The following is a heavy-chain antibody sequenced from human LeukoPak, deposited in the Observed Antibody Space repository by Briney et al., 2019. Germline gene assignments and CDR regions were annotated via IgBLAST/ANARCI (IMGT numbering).Heavy chain of an antibody. V-gene: IGHV4-59*01. CDR2: IYYSGST. D-gene: IGHD5-24*01. Sequence: SETLSLTRSVSGGSMSSYYWSWIRQPPGKGLEWIGYIYYSGSTNYNPSLKSRVTISVDTSKNQFSLKLSSVTAADTAVYYCARGLMATINYFDYWGQGTLVTVSS. CDR3: ARGLMATINYFDY. J-gene: IGHJ4*02. CDR1: GGSMSSYY.